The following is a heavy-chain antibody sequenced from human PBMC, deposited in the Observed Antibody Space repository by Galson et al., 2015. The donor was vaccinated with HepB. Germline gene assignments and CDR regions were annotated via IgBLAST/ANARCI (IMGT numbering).Heavy chain of an antibody. J-gene: IGHJ4*02. V-gene: IGHV1-69*06. CDR1: GGSFSTYA. Sequence: SVKVSCKASGGSFSTYAISWVRQAPGQGLEWMGGIVPISGPPNYAQRFQGRVTITADKSTSTAYMELSRLTSEDTAVYYCARTGIFDWLSPFDNWGQGTLVTVSS. CDR2: IVPISGPP. D-gene: IGHD3-9*01. CDR3: ARTGIFDWLSPFDN.